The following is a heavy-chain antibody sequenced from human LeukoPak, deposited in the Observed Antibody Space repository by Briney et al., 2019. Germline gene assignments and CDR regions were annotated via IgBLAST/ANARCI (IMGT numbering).Heavy chain of an antibody. Sequence: SQALSLTRLVYGCTISGDGYSWSWVRQPPGKGLEWIGYIYHSGSTYYNPSLKSRVTISVDRSKNQFSLKLSSVTAADTAVYYCARGGGFDYWGQGTLVTVSS. CDR3: ARGGGFDY. D-gene: IGHD3-16*01. CDR1: GCTISGDGYS. V-gene: IGHV4-30-2*01. J-gene: IGHJ4*02. CDR2: IYHSGST.